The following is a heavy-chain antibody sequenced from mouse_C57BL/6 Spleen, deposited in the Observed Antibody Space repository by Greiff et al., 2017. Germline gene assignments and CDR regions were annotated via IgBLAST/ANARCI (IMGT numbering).Heavy chain of an antibody. CDR3: ARVDDYDPDWYFEV. V-gene: IGHV1-72*01. CDR1: GYTFTSYW. CDR2: IGSNSGGT. J-gene: IGHJ1*03. Sequence: QVQLQQPGAEFVKSGASVQLSCKASGYTFTSYWMHWVKQRPGRGLEWVGRIGSNSGGTKYNEKFQSRVPPTVDNPFRTAYRHLGSLTSEDSAVCYGARVDDYDPDWYFEVWATVTRVTVSS. D-gene: IGHD2-4*01.